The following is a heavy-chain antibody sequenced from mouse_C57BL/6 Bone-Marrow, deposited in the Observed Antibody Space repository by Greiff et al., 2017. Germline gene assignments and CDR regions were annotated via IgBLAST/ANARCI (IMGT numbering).Heavy chain of an antibody. D-gene: IGHD2-4*01. J-gene: IGHJ4*01. Sequence: QVQLQQPGAELVKPGASVKLSCKASSYTFTSYWMQWVKQRPGQGLEWIGEIDPSDSYTNYNQKFKGKATLTVDTSSSTAYMQLSSLTSEDSAVYYCARNYDLYYAMDYWGQGTSVTVSS. V-gene: IGHV1-50*01. CDR3: ARNYDLYYAMDY. CDR2: IDPSDSYT. CDR1: SYTFTSYW.